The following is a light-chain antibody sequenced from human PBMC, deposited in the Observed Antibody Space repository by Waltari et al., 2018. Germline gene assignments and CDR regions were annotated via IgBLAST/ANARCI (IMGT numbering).Light chain of an antibody. J-gene: IGKJ4*01. V-gene: IGKV1-9*01. Sequence: DIQLTQSPSFLSASIGDRVIITCRASQDITSNLTWYQLNPGKAPKLLIFHASTLQPGVPPRFSASGSGTDFTLTISSLQPEDFATYYCQQFYTYPLTFGGGTKVESK. CDR2: HAS. CDR1: QDITSN. CDR3: QQFYTYPLT.